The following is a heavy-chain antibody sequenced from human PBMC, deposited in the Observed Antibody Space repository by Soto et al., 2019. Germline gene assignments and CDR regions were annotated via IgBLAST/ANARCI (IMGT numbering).Heavy chain of an antibody. V-gene: IGHV3-23*01. CDR1: GFTFASNG. D-gene: IGHD6-19*01. J-gene: IGHJ4*02. CDR3: AKIAVTGMWFFDR. Sequence: PGGSLRLSCAASGFTFASNGMSWVRQVPGKGLEWVSSISSGGDYTYYADSVKGRFTISRDNSKNTLYLQLNSLRAEDTAVYYCAKIAVTGMWFFDRWGQGTLVTVSS. CDR2: ISSGGDYT.